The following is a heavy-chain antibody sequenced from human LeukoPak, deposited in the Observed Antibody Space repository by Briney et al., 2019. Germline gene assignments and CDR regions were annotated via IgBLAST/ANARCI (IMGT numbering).Heavy chain of an antibody. CDR2: INHSGST. CDR3: ARILPRSVKRWQPFEY. Sequence: SETLSLTCAVYGGSFSGYYWSWIRQPTGKGLEWIGQINHSGSTNYNPSLKSRVTISVDTSKNQFSLKLSSVTAADTAVYYCARILPRSVKRWQPFEYCGQGTLVTVSS. D-gene: IGHD4-23*01. V-gene: IGHV4-34*01. J-gene: IGHJ4*02. CDR1: GGSFSGYY.